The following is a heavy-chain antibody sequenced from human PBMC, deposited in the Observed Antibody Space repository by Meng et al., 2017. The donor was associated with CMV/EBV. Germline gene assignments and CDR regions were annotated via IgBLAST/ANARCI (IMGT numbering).Heavy chain of an antibody. CDR3: AGVLGQQLVPGYFDY. CDR2: INPNSGGT. V-gene: IGHV1-2*02. D-gene: IGHD6-13*01. J-gene: IGHJ4*02. Sequence: ASVKVSCKASGYTFTGYYMHWGRQAPGQGLEWMGWINPNSGGTNHAQKFQGRVTMTRDTSISTAYMELSRLRSDDTAVYYCAGVLGQQLVPGYFDYWGQGTLVTVSS. CDR1: GYTFTGYY.